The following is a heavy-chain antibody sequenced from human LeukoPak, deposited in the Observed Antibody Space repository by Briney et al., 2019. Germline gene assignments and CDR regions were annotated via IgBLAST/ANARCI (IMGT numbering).Heavy chain of an antibody. J-gene: IGHJ4*02. CDR1: RYTFTDYY. Sequence: ASVKVSCKASRYTFTDYYMHWVRQAPGQGLAWMGWINPNSGGTNYAQKFQGRVTMTRDTSISTAYMELSRLRSDDTAVYYCARGRNTVTTPFDYWGQGTLVTVSS. CDR3: ARGRNTVTTPFDY. V-gene: IGHV1-2*02. D-gene: IGHD4-17*01. CDR2: INPNSGGT.